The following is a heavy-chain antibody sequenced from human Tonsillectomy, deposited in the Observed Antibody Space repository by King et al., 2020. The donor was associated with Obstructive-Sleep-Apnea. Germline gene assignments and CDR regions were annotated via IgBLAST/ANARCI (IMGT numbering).Heavy chain of an antibody. V-gene: IGHV3-15*02. CDR1: GFTFSNAW. Sequence: VQLVESGGAFVKPGGSLRLSCATSGFTFSNAWMSWVRQAPGKGLEWVGRVKSRTDGGTSDYAAPGKGRFAISRDDSETKLYLQMNSLKTEDTATYYCSTLHDYGDHYWGQGTLVTVSS. D-gene: IGHD4-17*01. J-gene: IGHJ4*02. CDR2: VKSRTDGGTS. CDR3: STLHDYGDHY.